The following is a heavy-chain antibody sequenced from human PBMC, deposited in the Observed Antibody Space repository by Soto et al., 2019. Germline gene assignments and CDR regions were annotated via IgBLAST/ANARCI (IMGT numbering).Heavy chain of an antibody. V-gene: IGHV3-23*01. D-gene: IGHD5-12*01. CDR2: ISVSGDNT. CDR1: GFTFSRYA. J-gene: IGHJ6*02. Sequence: PGGSLRLSCAASGFTFSRYAMNWVRQAPGRGLQWISGISVSGDNTSYVESVRGRFTVYRDNSKNTLYLEMNSLRAEDTAVYYCVTAVRGYNANGDLWGQGTTVTVSS. CDR3: VTAVRGYNANGDL.